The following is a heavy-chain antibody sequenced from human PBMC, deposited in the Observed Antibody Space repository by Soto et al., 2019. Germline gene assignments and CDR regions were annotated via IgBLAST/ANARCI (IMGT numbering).Heavy chain of an antibody. Sequence: QVQLQESGPGLVKPSETLSLTCTVSGGSVSSGSYYWSWIRQPPGKGLEWIWYIYYSGSTNYNPSLRSRVTISVDTSKNQCSLKLSSVTAADTAVYYCARRLRYDSSGDVGFDYWGQGTLVTVSA. CDR2: IYYSGST. CDR1: GGSVSSGSYY. CDR3: ARRLRYDSSGDVGFDY. V-gene: IGHV4-61*01. J-gene: IGHJ4*02. D-gene: IGHD3-22*01.